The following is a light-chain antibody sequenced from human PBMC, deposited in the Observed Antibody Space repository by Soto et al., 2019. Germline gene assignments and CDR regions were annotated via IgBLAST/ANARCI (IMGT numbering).Light chain of an antibody. Sequence: EIVLTQSPATLSLSPGERATLSCRASQSVSSYLAWYQQKPGQAPRLLIYDASNRATGIPARFSGSGSGTEFTLTISSLEPEDFAVYYCQQRGNWPWTFGQGNKVEIK. CDR2: DAS. V-gene: IGKV3-11*01. CDR3: QQRGNWPWT. J-gene: IGKJ1*01. CDR1: QSVSSY.